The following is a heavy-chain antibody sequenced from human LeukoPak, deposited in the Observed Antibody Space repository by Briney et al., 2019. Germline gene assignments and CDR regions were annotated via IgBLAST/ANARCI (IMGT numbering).Heavy chain of an antibody. CDR1: GFTFSSYG. D-gene: IGHD6-13*01. J-gene: IGHJ6*04. CDR2: ISYDGSNK. V-gene: IGHV3-30*18. Sequence: GGSLRLSCAASGFTFSSYGMHWVRQAPGKGLEWVAVISYDGSNKYYADSVKGRFTISRDNSKNTLYLQMNSLRAEDTAVYYCAKDQQQQLVLYYCGMDVWGKGTTVTVSS. CDR3: AKDQQQQLVLYYCGMDV.